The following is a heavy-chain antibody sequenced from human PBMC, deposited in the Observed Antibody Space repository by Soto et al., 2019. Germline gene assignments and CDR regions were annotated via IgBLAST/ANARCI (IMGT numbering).Heavy chain of an antibody. Sequence: SETLSLTCAVSGGSISSSGYSWSWIRQPPGKGLEWIGYIYHSGSTYYNPSLKSRVTISVDRSKNRFSLKLSSVTAADTAVYYCARVTRDDFWSGYAYYGMDVWGQGTTVTVSS. CDR1: GGSISSSGYS. V-gene: IGHV4-30-2*01. CDR3: ARVTRDDFWSGYAYYGMDV. J-gene: IGHJ6*02. D-gene: IGHD3-3*01. CDR2: IYHSGST.